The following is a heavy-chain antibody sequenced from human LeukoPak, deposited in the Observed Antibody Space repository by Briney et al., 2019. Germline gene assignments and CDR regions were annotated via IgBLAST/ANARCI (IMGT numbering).Heavy chain of an antibody. V-gene: IGHV3-30*02. Sequence: PGRSMRLSCTGSGFTFRSYGMHWVRQAPGKGLEWVAYTRDDASKTWYRGSVKGRFTISRDNSKNTLYLHMNSVRGEDTAMYYCANGDCRGGRCSSGAHWGQGTLVTVSS. D-gene: IGHD2-15*01. CDR2: TRDDASKT. CDR3: ANGDCRGGRCSSGAH. J-gene: IGHJ4*02. CDR1: GFTFRSYG.